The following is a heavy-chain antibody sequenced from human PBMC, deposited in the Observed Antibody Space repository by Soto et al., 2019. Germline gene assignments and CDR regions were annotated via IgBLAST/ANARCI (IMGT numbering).Heavy chain of an antibody. CDR3: ARGGDDYYYMDV. Sequence: GGSLRLSCAASGFTFSSYSMNWVRQAPGKGLEWVSSISSSSSYIYYADSVKGRFTISRDNAKNSLYLQMNSLRAEDTAVYYCARGGDDYYYMDVWGKGTTVTVSS. V-gene: IGHV3-21*01. J-gene: IGHJ6*03. CDR2: ISSSSSYI. CDR1: GFTFSSYS.